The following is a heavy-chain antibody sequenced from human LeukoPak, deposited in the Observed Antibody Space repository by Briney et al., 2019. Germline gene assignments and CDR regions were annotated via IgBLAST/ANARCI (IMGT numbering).Heavy chain of an antibody. V-gene: IGHV1-18*01. CDR2: ISAYNGNT. Sequence: GASVKVSCKASGYTFTSYGISWVRQAPGQGLEWMRWISAYNGNTNYAQKLQGRVTMTTDTSTSTAYMELRSLRSDDTAVYYCARYFGGGRATNGFDYWGQGTLVTVSS. D-gene: IGHD2-8*01. CDR3: ARYFGGGRATNGFDY. J-gene: IGHJ4*02. CDR1: GYTFTSYG.